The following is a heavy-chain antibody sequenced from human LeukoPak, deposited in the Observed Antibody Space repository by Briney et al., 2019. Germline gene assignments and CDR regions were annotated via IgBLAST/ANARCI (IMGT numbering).Heavy chain of an antibody. CDR3: AKWGFGELSSDY. Sequence: ASVKVSCKASGCTFSSYAISWVRQAPGQGLEWMGGIIPIFGTANYAQKFQGRVTITADESTSTAYMELSSLRSEDTAVYYCAKWGFGELSSDYWGQGTLVTVSS. D-gene: IGHD3-10*01. V-gene: IGHV1-69*13. CDR1: GCTFSSYA. J-gene: IGHJ4*02. CDR2: IIPIFGTA.